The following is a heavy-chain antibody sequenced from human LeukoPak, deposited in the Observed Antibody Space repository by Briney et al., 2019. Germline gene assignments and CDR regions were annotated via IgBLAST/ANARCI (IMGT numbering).Heavy chain of an antibody. Sequence: SETLSLTRAVYGGSFSGYYWSWIRQPPGKGVEWVGEINHSGSTNYNPSLKSRVTISVDTSKNQFSLKLSSVTAADTAVYYCARVPRGIAAAGTLPVDYWGQGTLVTVSS. J-gene: IGHJ4*02. CDR2: INHSGST. CDR3: ARVPRGIAAAGTLPVDY. D-gene: IGHD6-13*01. V-gene: IGHV4-34*01. CDR1: GGSFSGYY.